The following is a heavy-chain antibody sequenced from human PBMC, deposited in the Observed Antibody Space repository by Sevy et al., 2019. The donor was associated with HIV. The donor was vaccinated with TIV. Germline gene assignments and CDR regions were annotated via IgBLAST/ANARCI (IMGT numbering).Heavy chain of an antibody. D-gene: IGHD6-13*01. CDR1: GGSISNYF. Sequence: SESLSLTCTVSGGSISNYFWSWIRQPPGKGLEWIGYIYYSGSTNYNPSLKSRITISVDTSKNQFSLKLSSVTAADTAVYYCARESIGAVGDFDYWGQGTLVTVSS. CDR2: IYYSGST. V-gene: IGHV4-59*01. J-gene: IGHJ4*02. CDR3: ARESIGAVGDFDY.